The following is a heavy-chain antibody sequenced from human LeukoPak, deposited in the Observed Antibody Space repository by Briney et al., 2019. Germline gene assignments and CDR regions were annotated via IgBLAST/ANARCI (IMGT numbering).Heavy chain of an antibody. CDR3: TREDWEHRYFQH. J-gene: IGHJ1*01. Sequence: SVKVSCKASGGIFSNYAISWVRQAPGQGLEWMGRIIPVHDIGKYAQKFQGRVTNTADKSTSTVYMELSSLRSEDTAVYYCTREDWEHRYFQHWGQGTLVTVSS. D-gene: IGHD1/OR15-1a*01. CDR1: GGIFSNYA. CDR2: IIPVHDIG. V-gene: IGHV1-69*04.